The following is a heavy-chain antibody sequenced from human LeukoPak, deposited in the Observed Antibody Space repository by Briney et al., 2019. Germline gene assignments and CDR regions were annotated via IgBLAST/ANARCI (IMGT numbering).Heavy chain of an antibody. J-gene: IGHJ4*02. CDR1: GYTFTSCG. D-gene: IGHD3-16*02. CDR3: ARDYVWGSYRLGFDY. V-gene: IGHV1-18*01. Sequence: GASVKVSCKASGYTFTSCGISWVRQAPGQGLEWMGWISAYNGNTNYAQKLQGRVTMTTDTSTSTAYMELRSLRSDDTAVYYCARDYVWGSYRLGFDYWGQGTLVTVSS. CDR2: ISAYNGNT.